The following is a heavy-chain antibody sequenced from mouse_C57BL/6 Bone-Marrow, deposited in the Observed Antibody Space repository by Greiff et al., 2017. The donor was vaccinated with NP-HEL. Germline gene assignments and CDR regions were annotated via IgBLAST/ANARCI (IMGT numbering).Heavy chain of an antibody. CDR3: ARSIYYDYADDPFYGMDY. J-gene: IGHJ4*01. CDR1: GFTFTDYY. D-gene: IGHD2-4*01. Sequence: DVQLVESGGGLVQPGGSLSLSCAASGFTFTDYYMSWVRQPPGKAPEWVGFIRNKANGYTIEYSASVKGRFTISRDNYQSILDLQMYALRDEESATYYCARSIYYDYADDPFYGMDYWGQGTSVTVSS. CDR2: IRNKANGYTI. V-gene: IGHV7-3*01.